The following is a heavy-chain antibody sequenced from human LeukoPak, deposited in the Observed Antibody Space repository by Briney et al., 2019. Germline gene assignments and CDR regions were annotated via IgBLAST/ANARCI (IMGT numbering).Heavy chain of an antibody. Sequence: GGPLRLSCAASGFTFSSYGMHWVRQAPGKGLEWVAVIWYDGSNKYYADSVKGRFTISRDNSKNTLYLQMNSLRAEDTAVYYCARVDSGYAAYYFDHWGQGTLVTVSS. CDR1: GFTFSSYG. CDR2: IWYDGSNK. J-gene: IGHJ4*02. CDR3: ARVDSGYAAYYFDH. D-gene: IGHD5-12*01. V-gene: IGHV3-30*19.